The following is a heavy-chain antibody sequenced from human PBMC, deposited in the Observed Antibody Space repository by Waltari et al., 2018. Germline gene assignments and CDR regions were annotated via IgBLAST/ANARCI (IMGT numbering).Heavy chain of an antibody. D-gene: IGHD4-17*01. CDR1: GYTFTSYG. CDR2: ISADNGNT. V-gene: IGHV1-18*01. J-gene: IGHJ4*02. Sequence: QVQLVQSGAEVKKPGASVKVSCKASGYTFTSYGISWVRQAPGQGREWMGWISADNGNTNYAQKLHGRGTMTTDTSTSTAYMELRRLRSDDTAVYYCARDRGMTTVTTGCLDYWGQGTLVTVSS. CDR3: ARDRGMTTVTTGCLDY.